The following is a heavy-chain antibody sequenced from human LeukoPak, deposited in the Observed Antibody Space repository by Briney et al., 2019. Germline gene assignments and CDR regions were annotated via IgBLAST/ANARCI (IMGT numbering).Heavy chain of an antibody. CDR1: GFTFSNFW. D-gene: IGHD6-13*01. V-gene: IGHV3-7*01. CDR2: IKQDGIEK. Sequence: GGSLRLSCAASGFTFSNFWMTWIRQAPGKGLEWVANIKQDGIEKYYVDSVEGRFTVSRDNTKNSLFLQMDSLRAEDTAVYYCATRVTADSYEAFDIWGQGTMVTVSS. J-gene: IGHJ3*02. CDR3: ATRVTADSYEAFDI.